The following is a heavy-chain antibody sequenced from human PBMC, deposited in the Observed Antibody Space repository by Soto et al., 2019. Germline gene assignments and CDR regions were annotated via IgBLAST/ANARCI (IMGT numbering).Heavy chain of an antibody. CDR2: ISGYNDNT. Sequence: QVQLVQSGAEVKKPGASVKVSCKASGYTFTRYGISWVRQAPGQGLEWMGWISGYNDNTKYAQKLQDRITMTTDTPMSTVYRELRSLRSDDTAVYYCARLSGYCSGGSCDYYYMDVWGKGTTVTASS. CDR1: GYTFTRYG. CDR3: ARLSGYCSGGSCDYYYMDV. J-gene: IGHJ6*03. V-gene: IGHV1-18*04. D-gene: IGHD2-15*01.